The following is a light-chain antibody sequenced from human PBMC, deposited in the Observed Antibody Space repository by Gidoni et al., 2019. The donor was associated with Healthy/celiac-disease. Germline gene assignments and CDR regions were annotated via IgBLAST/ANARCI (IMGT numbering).Light chain of an antibody. V-gene: IGKV4-1*01. CDR3: QQYYSTPWT. J-gene: IGKJ1*01. CDR2: WAS. CDR1: QSVLYNSNNKNN. Sequence: DIVMTQSPDSLAVSLGERATINCKSSQSVLYNSNNKNNLAWYQQKPGQPPKLLIYWASTRESGVPDRFSGSGSGTDFTLNISSLQAEDVAVYYCQQYYSTPWTFGQGTKVEIK.